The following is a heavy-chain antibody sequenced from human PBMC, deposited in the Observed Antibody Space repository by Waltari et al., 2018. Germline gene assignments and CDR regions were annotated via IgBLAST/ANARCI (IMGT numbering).Heavy chain of an antibody. J-gene: IGHJ4*02. Sequence: EVQLLESGGGLVQPGGSLRLSCAASGFTFSSYAMSWVRQAPGKGREWVSAISGSGGSTYYADSVKGRFTISRDNSKNTLYLQMNSLRAEDTAVYYCAKFGGTVLGYFWSGYPFDYWGQGTLVTVSS. D-gene: IGHD3-3*01. CDR1: GFTFSSYA. CDR2: ISGSGGST. CDR3: AKFGGTVLGYFWSGYPFDY. V-gene: IGHV3-23*01.